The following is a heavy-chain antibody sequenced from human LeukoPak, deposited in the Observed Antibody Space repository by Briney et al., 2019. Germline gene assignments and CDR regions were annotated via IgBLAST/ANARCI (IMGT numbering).Heavy chain of an antibody. CDR3: AGAGSDDSSGYSYYYYYYYMDV. CDR2: IYYSGST. Sequence: SETLSLTCAVSGGSISSGGYSWSWIRQPPGKGLEWIGYIYYSGSTYYNPSLKSRVTISVDTSKNQFSLKLSSVTAADTAVYYCAGAGSDDSSGYSYYYYYYYMDVWGKGTTVTVSS. V-gene: IGHV4-30-4*07. J-gene: IGHJ6*03. D-gene: IGHD3-22*01. CDR1: GGSISSGGYS.